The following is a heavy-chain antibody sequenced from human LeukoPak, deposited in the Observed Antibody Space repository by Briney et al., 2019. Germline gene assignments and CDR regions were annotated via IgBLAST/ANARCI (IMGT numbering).Heavy chain of an antibody. CDR3: ARDIGAAGLYYFDY. D-gene: IGHD6-13*01. J-gene: IGHJ4*02. V-gene: IGHV3-7*01. CDR1: GVTISGYW. CDR2: IKQDASEI. Sequence: PGGSLRLSCAASGVTISGYWMSWVRQAPGKGLEWVANIKQDASEIYYVGSVKGRFTISRDNAKNSVFLQMNSLRAEDTAVYYCARDIGAAGLYYFDYWGQGTLVTVSS.